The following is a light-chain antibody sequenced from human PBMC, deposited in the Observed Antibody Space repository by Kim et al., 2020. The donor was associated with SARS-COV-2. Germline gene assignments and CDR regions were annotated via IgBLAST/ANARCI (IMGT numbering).Light chain of an antibody. J-gene: IGKJ4*01. Sequence: EIVLTQSPATLSLSPGERATLSCRASQSLSTYLAWYQQRPGQAPKLLIYDASRRASGIPARFSGSGSGTDFTLTISSLEPEDFAVYYCQQRSTWVTFGGGTKLEIK. CDR3: QQRSTWVT. CDR1: QSLSTY. CDR2: DAS. V-gene: IGKV3-11*01.